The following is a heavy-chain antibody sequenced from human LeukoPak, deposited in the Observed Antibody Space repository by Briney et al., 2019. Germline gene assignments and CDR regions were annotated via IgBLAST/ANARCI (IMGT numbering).Heavy chain of an antibody. CDR3: ARHGPGGSWELRRAFDI. D-gene: IGHD1-26*01. CDR1: GGSISSSSYY. CDR2: IYYSGST. Sequence: SETLSLTCTVSGGSISSSSYYWGWIRQPPGKGLEWIGSIYYSGSTNYNPSLKSRVTISVDTSKNQFSLKLSSVTAADTAVYYCARHGPGGSWELRRAFDIWGQGTMVTVSS. J-gene: IGHJ3*02. V-gene: IGHV4-39*07.